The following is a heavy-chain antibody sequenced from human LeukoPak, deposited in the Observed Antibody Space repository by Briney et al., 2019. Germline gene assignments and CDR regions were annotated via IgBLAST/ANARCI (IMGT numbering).Heavy chain of an antibody. Sequence: PGGSLRLPCAASGFTFSSYAMSWVRQAPGKGLEWVSAISGSGGSTYYADSVKGRFTISRDNSKNTLYLQMNSLRAEDTAVYYCASTMVRGVSRYYGMDVWGQGTTVTVSS. J-gene: IGHJ6*02. CDR3: ASTMVRGVSRYYGMDV. CDR1: GFTFSSYA. CDR2: ISGSGGST. V-gene: IGHV3-23*01. D-gene: IGHD3-10*01.